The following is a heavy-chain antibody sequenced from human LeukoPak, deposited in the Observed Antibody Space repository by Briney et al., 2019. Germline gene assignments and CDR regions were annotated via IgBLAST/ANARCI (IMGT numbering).Heavy chain of an antibody. CDR3: ATGRCSDGSCYSYFFDD. CDR2: IYTSGTT. V-gene: IGHV4-4*07. J-gene: IGHJ4*02. CDR1: RASISSYY. Sequence: AETLSLTCKGSRASISSYYWSWMRQPAGKGLEWIGRIYTSGTTNCNPSLKSRVSMSVDTSKHQFSLKLSSVTAADRAVYYCATGRCSDGSCYSYFFDDWGQGTLATVSS. D-gene: IGHD2-15*01.